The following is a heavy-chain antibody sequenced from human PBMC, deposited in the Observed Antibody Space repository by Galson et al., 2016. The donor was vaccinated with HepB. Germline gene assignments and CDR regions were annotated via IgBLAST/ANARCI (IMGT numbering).Heavy chain of an antibody. CDR3: AGSGDYYYFDY. J-gene: IGHJ4*02. Sequence: SLRLSCAASGFTVSSNYMNWVRQAPGKGLEWVSIIYVGGSTYYADSVRGRFTISRDNSKNTLYLQMNSLRAEDTAVYYCAGSGDYYYFDYWCQGTLVTVSS. D-gene: IGHD7-27*01. V-gene: IGHV3-53*01. CDR1: GFTVSSNY. CDR2: IYVGGST.